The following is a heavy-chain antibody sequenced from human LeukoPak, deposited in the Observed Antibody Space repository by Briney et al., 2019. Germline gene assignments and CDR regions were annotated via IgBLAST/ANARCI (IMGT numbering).Heavy chain of an antibody. D-gene: IGHD3-22*01. CDR1: GFSLSTGGVG. CDR2: IYWNDDK. J-gene: IGHJ4*02. CDR3: AHSWSSYYYDSRAPPYYFDY. Sequence: SGPTLVKPTQTLTLTCTFSGFSLSTGGVGVGWIRQPPGKALEWLALIYWNDDKRYSPSLKSRLTITKDTSKNQVVLTMTNMDPVDTATYYCAHSWSSYYYDSRAPPYYFDYWGQGTLVTVSS. V-gene: IGHV2-5*01.